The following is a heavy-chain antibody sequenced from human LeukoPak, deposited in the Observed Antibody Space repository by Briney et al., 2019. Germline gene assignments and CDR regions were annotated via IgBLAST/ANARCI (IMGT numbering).Heavy chain of an antibody. Sequence: EASVKVSCKASGYTFTGYYMHWVRQAPGQGLEWMGWINPNSGGTNYAQKFQGRVTMTRDTSISTVYMELSSLRSEDTAVYYCAREALDTAMVTGYFDYWGQGSLVTVSS. D-gene: IGHD5-18*01. CDR1: GYTFTGYY. V-gene: IGHV1-2*02. CDR3: AREALDTAMVTGYFDY. CDR2: INPNSGGT. J-gene: IGHJ4*02.